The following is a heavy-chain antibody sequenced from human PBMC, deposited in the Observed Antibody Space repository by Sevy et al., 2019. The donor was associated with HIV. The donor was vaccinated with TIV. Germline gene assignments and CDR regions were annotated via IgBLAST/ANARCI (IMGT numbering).Heavy chain of an antibody. D-gene: IGHD3-10*01. J-gene: IGHJ4*02. Sequence: SETLSLTCTVSGGSISSSSYYWGWIRQPPGKGLEWIGSIYYSGSTYYNPSLKSPVTISVDTSKNQFSLKLSSVTAADTAVYDCARLALLWFGELPHGFDYWGQGTLVTVSS. CDR1: GGSISSSSYY. CDR2: IYYSGST. CDR3: ARLALLWFGELPHGFDY. V-gene: IGHV4-39*01.